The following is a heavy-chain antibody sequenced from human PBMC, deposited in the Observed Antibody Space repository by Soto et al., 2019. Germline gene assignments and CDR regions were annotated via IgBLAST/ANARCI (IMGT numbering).Heavy chain of an antibody. J-gene: IGHJ4*02. Sequence: EVQLVQSGAEGKKPGESLRISCKGSGYSFTNYWITWVRQMPGKGLEWMGRIDPSDSYTNYSPSFQGHVTISADKSISTAYLQWGSLKASDTAVYYCARHANNDCGDPLDLDNWGQGTLVTVS. D-gene: IGHD4-17*01. CDR2: IDPSDSYT. CDR3: ARHANNDCGDPLDLDN. CDR1: GYSFTNYW. V-gene: IGHV5-10-1*01.